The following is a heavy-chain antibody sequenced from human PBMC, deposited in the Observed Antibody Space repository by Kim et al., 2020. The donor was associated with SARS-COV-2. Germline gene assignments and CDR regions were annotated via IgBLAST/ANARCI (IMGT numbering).Heavy chain of an antibody. CDR3: ARGRDGSSRVGIDY. CDR2: IYYSGST. Sequence: SETLSLTCTVSGGSISSYYWSWIRQPPGKGLEWIGYIYYSGSTNYNPSLKSRVTISVDTSKNQFSLKLSSVTAADTAVYYCARGRDGSSRVGIDYWGQGTLVTVSS. J-gene: IGHJ4*02. D-gene: IGHD3-10*01. CDR1: GGSISSYY. V-gene: IGHV4-59*01.